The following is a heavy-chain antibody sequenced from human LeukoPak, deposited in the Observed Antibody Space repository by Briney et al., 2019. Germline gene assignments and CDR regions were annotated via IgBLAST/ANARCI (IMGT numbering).Heavy chain of an antibody. Sequence: PGGSLRLSCTASGFTFSSYDMRWVRQAPGQGLEWVSAISGSGGSTYYADSVKGRVTISRDNSKNTLYLQMNSLRAEDTAVYYCAKEGLRKRRPIDYWGQGTLVTVSS. CDR2: ISGSGGST. D-gene: IGHD6-25*01. J-gene: IGHJ4*02. V-gene: IGHV3-23*01. CDR3: AKEGLRKRRPIDY. CDR1: GFTFSSYD.